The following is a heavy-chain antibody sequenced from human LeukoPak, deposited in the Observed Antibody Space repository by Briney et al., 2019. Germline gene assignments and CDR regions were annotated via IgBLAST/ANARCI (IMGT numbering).Heavy chain of an antibody. J-gene: IGHJ4*02. V-gene: IGHV1-69*05. D-gene: IGHD3-22*01. Sequence: ASVKLSCKASGGTFSSYAISWVRQAPGQGLEWMGRIIPIFGAANYAQKFQGRVTITTDESTSTAYMELSSLRSEDTAVYYCARGKYYYDSSGYSEKPHFDYWGQGTLVTVSS. CDR1: GGTFSSYA. CDR3: ARGKYYYDSSGYSEKPHFDY. CDR2: IIPIFGAA.